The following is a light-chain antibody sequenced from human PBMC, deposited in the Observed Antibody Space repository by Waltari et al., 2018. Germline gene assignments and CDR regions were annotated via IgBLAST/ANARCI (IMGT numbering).Light chain of an antibody. CDR2: DGS. V-gene: IGKV3-11*01. Sequence: EIVLTQSPATLSLSPGDTGTLSCRARQDLSTDRAWYQHRPGQAPRLLLYDGSNRATGIPPRFSGSGSGTDVTLTISSLEPEDVAVYFCQQRSLWPRTFGPGTKVEI. CDR1: QDLSTD. CDR3: QQRSLWPRT. J-gene: IGKJ1*01.